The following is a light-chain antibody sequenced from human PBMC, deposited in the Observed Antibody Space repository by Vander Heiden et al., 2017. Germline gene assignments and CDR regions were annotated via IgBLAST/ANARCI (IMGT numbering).Light chain of an antibody. J-gene: IGKJ2*02. V-gene: IGKV3-20*01. CDR2: GAS. Sequence: EIVLTQSPGTLSLSPGERVTLSCRASQTVSSNYLAWYQQKPGQAPRLLIYGASSRATGIADRFSGSGSGTDFTLTISRLEPEDVAVYYCQQYGSTPPCTFGQGTKLEIK. CDR1: QTVSSNY. CDR3: QQYGSTPPCT.